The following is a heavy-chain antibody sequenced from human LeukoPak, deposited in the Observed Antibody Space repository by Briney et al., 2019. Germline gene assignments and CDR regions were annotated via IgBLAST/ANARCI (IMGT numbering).Heavy chain of an antibody. J-gene: IGHJ4*02. D-gene: IGHD6-6*01. CDR2: IYPGDSDT. CDR1: GYSFTGYW. V-gene: IGHV5-51*01. CDR3: ARRDSSSSGRADY. Sequence: LGESLKISCKGSGYSFTGYWIGWVRQMPGKGLEWMGIIYPGDSDTRYSPSFQGQVTISADKSISTAYLQWSSLKASDTAMYYCARRDSSSSGRADYWGQGTLVTVSS.